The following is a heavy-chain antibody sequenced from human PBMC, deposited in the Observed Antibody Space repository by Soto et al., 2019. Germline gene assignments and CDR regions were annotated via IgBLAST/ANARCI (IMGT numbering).Heavy chain of an antibody. D-gene: IGHD2-15*01. J-gene: IGHJ4*02. Sequence: VGSLRLSCAASGFTFSNYWMNWVRQAPEKGLEWVANIKQDGSEKNYVGSVKGRFTISRDNAKNSLYLQMNSLRVEDTAVYYCAKSRISGGTWTSFNYWGQGTLVTVSS. CDR3: AKSRISGGTWTSFNY. CDR1: GFTFSNYW. CDR2: IKQDGSEK. V-gene: IGHV3-7*01.